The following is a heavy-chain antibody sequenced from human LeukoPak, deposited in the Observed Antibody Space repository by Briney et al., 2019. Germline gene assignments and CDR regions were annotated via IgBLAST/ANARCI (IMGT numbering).Heavy chain of an antibody. D-gene: IGHD4-23*01. J-gene: IGHJ6*03. Sequence: PSETLSLTCTVSGGSISSGDYYWSWIRQPPGKGLEWLGYIYYSGSTYYNPSLKSRVTISVDTSKNQFSLKLSSVTAADTAVYYCARDLVRWYSYYMDVWGKGTTVTVS. V-gene: IGHV4-30-4*08. CDR1: GGSISSGDYY. CDR3: ARDLVRWYSYYMDV. CDR2: IYYSGST.